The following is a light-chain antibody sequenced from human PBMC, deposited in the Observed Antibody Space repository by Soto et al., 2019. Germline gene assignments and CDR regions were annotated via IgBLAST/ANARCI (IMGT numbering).Light chain of an antibody. V-gene: IGLV1-40*01. J-gene: IGLJ3*02. CDR3: QSYYSSLSGWV. CDR2: GNS. CDR1: SSNIGAGYG. Sequence: QSVLAQPPSVSGAPGQRVTISCTGSSSNIGAGYGVHWYQQLPGTAPKLLIYGNSNRPSGVPDRFSGSKSGTSASLAITGLQAEDEADYHCQSYYSSLSGWVFGGGTKLTVL.